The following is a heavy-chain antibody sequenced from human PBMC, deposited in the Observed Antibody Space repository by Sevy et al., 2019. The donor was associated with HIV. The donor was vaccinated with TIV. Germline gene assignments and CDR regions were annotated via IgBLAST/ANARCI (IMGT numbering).Heavy chain of an antibody. CDR1: GFSFSSDW. V-gene: IGHV3-74*01. CDR3: ARAGVYGSPPQKNS. Sequence: GGSLRLSCTASGFSFSSDWMHWVRQAPGKGLMWVSHISPDGSNTRYADSVKGRFTSSRDNAKNTLFLQMNSLRAEDTAVYYCARAGVYGSPPQKNSWGQGAQVTVSS. CDR2: ISPDGSNT. J-gene: IGHJ4*02. D-gene: IGHD2-8*01.